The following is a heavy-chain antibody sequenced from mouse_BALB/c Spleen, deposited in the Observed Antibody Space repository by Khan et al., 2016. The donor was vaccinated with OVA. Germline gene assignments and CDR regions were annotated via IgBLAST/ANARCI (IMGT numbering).Heavy chain of an antibody. D-gene: IGHD1-1*02. CDR1: GFSLTNYG. CDR3: AKNRNGYFDY. J-gene: IGHJ2*01. CDR2: IWSGGIT. Sequence: VQLQESGPGLVQPSQSLSITCTVSGFSLTNYGVHWVRQSPGKGLEWLGVIWSGGITDSNETFISRLSISKDISKSQVFFKMNSLQANDTAIYYCAKNRNGYFDYWGQGTTLTVSS. V-gene: IGHV2-2*02.